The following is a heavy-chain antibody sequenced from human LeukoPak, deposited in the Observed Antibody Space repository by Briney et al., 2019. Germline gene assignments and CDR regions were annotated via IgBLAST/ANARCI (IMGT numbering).Heavy chain of an antibody. CDR3: ARDFDWLFDY. CDR2: IRSSSSTI. V-gene: IGHV3-48*01. CDR1: GFIFSDYS. J-gene: IGHJ4*02. D-gene: IGHD3-9*01. Sequence: GGSLRLSCTASGFIFSDYSLNWVRQAPGKGLEWVSYIRSSSSTIHYADSVKGRFTISRDNAKNSLYLQMNSLRAEDTAVYYCARDFDWLFDYWGQGTLVTVSS.